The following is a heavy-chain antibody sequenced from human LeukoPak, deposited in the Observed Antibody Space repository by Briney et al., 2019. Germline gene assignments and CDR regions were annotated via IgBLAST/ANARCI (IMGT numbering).Heavy chain of an antibody. CDR1: GFTFSSYG. CDR3: AKARAGVPDGKVYYGMDV. D-gene: IGHD2-2*01. Sequence: GGSLRLSCAASGFTFSSYGMHWVRQAPGKGLEWVAVISYDGSNKYYADSVKGRFTISRDISKNTLYLQMNSLRAKDTAVYYCAKARAGVPDGKVYYGMDVWGQGTTVTVSS. J-gene: IGHJ6*02. V-gene: IGHV3-30*18. CDR2: ISYDGSNK.